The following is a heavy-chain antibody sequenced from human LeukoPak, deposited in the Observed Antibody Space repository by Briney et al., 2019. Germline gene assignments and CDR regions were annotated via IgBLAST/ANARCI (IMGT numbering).Heavy chain of an antibody. V-gene: IGHV3-53*01. CDR2: IYSGGST. J-gene: IGHJ4*02. D-gene: IGHD1-1*01. CDR3: TTRVHDKRKPYFDY. Sequence: GGSLRLSCAASGFTVSSNYMNWVRQAPGKGLEWVSVIYSGGSTFYADSVEGRFTISRDNSNNTLYLQMNNLRTEDTALYYCTTRVHDKRKPYFDYWGQGTLVTVSS. CDR1: GFTVSSNY.